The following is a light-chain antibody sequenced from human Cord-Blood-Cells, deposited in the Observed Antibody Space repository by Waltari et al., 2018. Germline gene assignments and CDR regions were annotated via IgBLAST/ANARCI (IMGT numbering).Light chain of an antibody. Sequence: EIVFTPSPGPQTLSRGARATLSCRASQRVSSSYLAWYQQKPGQAPRLLIYGASSRATGIPDRFSGSGSGTDFTLTISRLEPEDFAVYYCQQYGSSPTFGQGTKVEIK. J-gene: IGKJ1*01. V-gene: IGKV3-20*01. CDR2: GAS. CDR1: QRVSSSY. CDR3: QQYGSSPT.